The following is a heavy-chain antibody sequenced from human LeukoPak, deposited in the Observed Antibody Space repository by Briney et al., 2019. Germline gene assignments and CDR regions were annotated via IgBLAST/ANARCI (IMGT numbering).Heavy chain of an antibody. CDR3: ARGGFWSGYLEY. CDR2: IYYSGST. CDR1: GGSISSYY. D-gene: IGHD3-3*01. V-gene: IGHV4-59*01. Sequence: SETLSLTCTVSGGSISSYYWSWIRQPPGKGLEWIGYIYYSGSTNYNPSLKSRVTISVDTSKNQFSLKLSSVTAADTAVYYCARGGFWSGYLEYWGQGTLVTVSS. J-gene: IGHJ4*02.